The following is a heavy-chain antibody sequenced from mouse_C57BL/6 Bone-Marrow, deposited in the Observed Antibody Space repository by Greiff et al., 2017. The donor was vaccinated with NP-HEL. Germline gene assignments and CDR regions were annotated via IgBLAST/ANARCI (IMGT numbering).Heavy chain of an antibody. D-gene: IGHD1-1*01. Sequence: EVKVVESGEGLVKPGGSLKLSCAASGFTFSSYAMSWVRQTPEKRLEWVAYISSGGDYIYYADTVKGRFTISRDNARNTLYLQMSSLKSEDTAMNYCTRVTTVVVRYYFDYWGQGTTLTVSS. J-gene: IGHJ2*01. CDR3: TRVTTVVVRYYFDY. CDR2: ISSGGDYI. V-gene: IGHV5-9-1*02. CDR1: GFTFSSYA.